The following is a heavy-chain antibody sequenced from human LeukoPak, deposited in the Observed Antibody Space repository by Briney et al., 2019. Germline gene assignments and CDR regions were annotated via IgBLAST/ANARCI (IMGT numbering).Heavy chain of an antibody. CDR1: GFTFSGYG. CDR2: ISYDGSNK. D-gene: IGHD2-2*01. CDR3: AKGYCSSTSCYPIDP. V-gene: IGHV3-30*18. J-gene: IGHJ5*02. Sequence: GGSLRLSCAASGFTFSGYGMHWVRQAPGKGLEWVAVISYDGSNKYYADSVKGRFTISRDNSKNTLHLQMNSLRGEDTAVYYSAKGYCSSTSCYPIDPWGQGTLVTVSS.